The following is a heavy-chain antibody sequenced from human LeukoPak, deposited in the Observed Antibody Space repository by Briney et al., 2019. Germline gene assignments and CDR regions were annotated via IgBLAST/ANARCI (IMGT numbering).Heavy chain of an antibody. V-gene: IGHV4-59*05. D-gene: IGHD3-10*01. J-gene: IGHJ4*02. CDR3: ARLGSMVRGAYYFDY. CDR1: GGSISSYY. CDR2: IYYSGST. Sequence: SETLSLTCTVSGGSISSYYWSWIRQPPGKGLEWIGSIYYSGSTYYNPSLKSRVTISVDTSKNQFSLKLSSVTAADTAVYYCARLGSMVRGAYYFDYWGQGTLVTVSS.